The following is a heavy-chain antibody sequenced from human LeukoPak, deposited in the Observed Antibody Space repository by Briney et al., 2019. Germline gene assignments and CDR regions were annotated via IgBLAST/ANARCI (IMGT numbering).Heavy chain of an antibody. D-gene: IGHD6-13*01. V-gene: IGHV4-34*01. CDR1: GGSFSGYY. Sequence: PSETLSLTCAVSGGSFSGYYWSWIRHPPGKGLEWIGEINHSGSTNYNPSLKSRVTISVDTSKNQFSLKLSSVTAADTAVYYCARGRERYSSSWYPSPTPKYYFDYWGQGTLVTVSS. CDR2: INHSGST. J-gene: IGHJ4*02. CDR3: ARGRERYSSSWYPSPTPKYYFDY.